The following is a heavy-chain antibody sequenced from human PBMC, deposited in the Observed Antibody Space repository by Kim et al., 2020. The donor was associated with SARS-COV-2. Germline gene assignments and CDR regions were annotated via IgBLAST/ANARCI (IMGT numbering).Heavy chain of an antibody. CDR2: INARRTT. D-gene: IGHD6-6*01. V-gene: IGHV3-23*01. Sequence: GGSLRLSCAASGFSFVDYAMGWVRQAPGKGLEWVSTINARRTTYYSDSVKGRFTISRDSSKNVVDLQMNSLRAVDTAVYYCAKTIVEARFFDYWGQGTLV. J-gene: IGHJ4*02. CDR3: AKTIVEARFFDY. CDR1: GFSFVDYA.